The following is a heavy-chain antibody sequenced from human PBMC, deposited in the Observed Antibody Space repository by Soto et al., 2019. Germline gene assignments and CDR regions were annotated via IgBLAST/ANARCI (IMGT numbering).Heavy chain of an antibody. Sequence: PGGSLRLSCAASGFSFSSAWMSWVRQTPEKGLEWVGRIKSKSDGGTTDYAAPVKGRFTISRDDSENTLYLQMNSLKTEDTAVYYCTTDRFYSPVVHWGQGTLVTVSS. CDR1: GFSFSSAW. D-gene: IGHD4-4*01. V-gene: IGHV3-15*01. CDR2: IKSKSDGGTT. CDR3: TTDRFYSPVVH. J-gene: IGHJ4*02.